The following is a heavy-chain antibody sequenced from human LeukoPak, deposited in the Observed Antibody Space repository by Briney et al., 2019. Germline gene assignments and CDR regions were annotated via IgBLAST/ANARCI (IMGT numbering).Heavy chain of an antibody. D-gene: IGHD1-26*01. V-gene: IGHV3-7*01. Sequence: GGSLRLSCAASRFTFSSYWMSWVRQAPGKGLEWVANINQDGSEKYYVDSVKGRFTISRDNAKNSLYLQMNSLRAEDTAVYYCARMRSYYNGFDYWGQGTLVTVSS. CDR3: ARMRSYYNGFDY. CDR2: INQDGSEK. CDR1: RFTFSSYW. J-gene: IGHJ4*02.